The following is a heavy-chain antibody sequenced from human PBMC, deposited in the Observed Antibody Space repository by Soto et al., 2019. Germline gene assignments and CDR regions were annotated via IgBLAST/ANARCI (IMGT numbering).Heavy chain of an antibody. V-gene: IGHV3-48*03. Sequence: GGSLRLSCAASGFTFSSYEMNWVRQAPGKGLEWVSYISSSGSTIYYADSVKGRFTISRDKAKNSLYLQMNSLRAEDTAVDYCARAGNPGDYDDSSGYYDACDIWGQGTMVTVS. CDR3: ARAGNPGDYDDSSGYYDACDI. D-gene: IGHD3-22*01. CDR1: GFTFSSYE. J-gene: IGHJ3*02. CDR2: ISSSGSTI.